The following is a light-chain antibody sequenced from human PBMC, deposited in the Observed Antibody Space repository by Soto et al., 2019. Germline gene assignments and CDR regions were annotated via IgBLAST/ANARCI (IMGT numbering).Light chain of an antibody. CDR1: SSDVGSYNL. V-gene: IGLV2-23*01. CDR3: CSYAGSSTYV. J-gene: IGLJ1*01. Sequence: QSARTQPASVSGSPGQSITISCTGTSSDVGSYNLVSWYQQHPGKAPKLMIYEGSKRPSGVSNRFSGSKSGNTASLTISGLQAEDEADYYCCSYAGSSTYVFGTGTKVT. CDR2: EGS.